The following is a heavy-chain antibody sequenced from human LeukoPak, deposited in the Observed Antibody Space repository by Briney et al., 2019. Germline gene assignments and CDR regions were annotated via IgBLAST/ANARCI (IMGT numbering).Heavy chain of an antibody. Sequence: ASVKVSCKASGYTFTSYDMHWVRQAPGQGLEWMGWINPNSGGTNYAQKFQGRVTMTRDTSISTAYMELSRLRSDDTAVYYCARVVYSSSWFDYWGQGTLVTVSS. CDR2: INPNSGGT. CDR3: ARVVYSSSWFDY. V-gene: IGHV1-2*02. J-gene: IGHJ4*02. CDR1: GYTFTSYD. D-gene: IGHD6-13*01.